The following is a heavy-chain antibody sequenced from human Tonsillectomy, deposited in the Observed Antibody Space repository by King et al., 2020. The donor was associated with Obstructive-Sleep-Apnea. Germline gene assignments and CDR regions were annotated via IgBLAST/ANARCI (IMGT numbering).Heavy chain of an antibody. CDR2: ILDDGNNK. CDR1: GFTFSSFG. J-gene: IGHJ4*02. D-gene: IGHD1-26*01. Sequence: VQLVESGGGVVQPWRSLRLSCAASGFTFSSFGMHWVRQAPGKGLEWVAFILDDGNNKFYGDSVKGRFTISRDNSKNTLFLQMNSLRAEDTAVYYCAKDSWETGAIDYWGQGTLVTVSS. V-gene: IGHV3-30*18. CDR3: AKDSWETGAIDY.